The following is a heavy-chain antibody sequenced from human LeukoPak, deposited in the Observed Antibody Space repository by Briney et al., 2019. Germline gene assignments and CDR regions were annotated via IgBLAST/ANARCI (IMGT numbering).Heavy chain of an antibody. D-gene: IGHD2/OR15-2a*01. CDR2: IYYSGST. CDR1: GGSISSSSYY. V-gene: IGHV4-39*01. Sequence: SETLSLTCTVSGGSISSSSYYWGWIRQPPGKGLEWIGSIYYSGSTYYNPSLKSRVTISVDTPKNQFSLKLSSVTAADTAVYYCARRDNYLVAPYDYWGQGTLVTVSS. CDR3: ARRDNYLVAPYDY. J-gene: IGHJ4*02.